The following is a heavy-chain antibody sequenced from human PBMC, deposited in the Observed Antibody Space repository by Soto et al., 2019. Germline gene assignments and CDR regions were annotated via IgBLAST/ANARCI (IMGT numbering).Heavy chain of an antibody. CDR2: ISYDGSNK. CDR3: AKDLSIWGDYYYYGMDV. CDR1: GFTFSSYG. J-gene: IGHJ6*02. V-gene: IGHV3-30*18. Sequence: PVGSLRLSCAASGFTFSSYGMHWVRQAPGKGLEWVAVISYDGSNKYYADSVKGRFTISRDNSKNTLYLQMNSLRAEDTAVYYCAKDLSIWGDYYYYGMDVWGQGTTVTVSS. D-gene: IGHD3-16*01.